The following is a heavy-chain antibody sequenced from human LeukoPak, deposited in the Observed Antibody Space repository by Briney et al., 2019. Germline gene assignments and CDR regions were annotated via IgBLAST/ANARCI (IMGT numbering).Heavy chain of an antibody. J-gene: IGHJ4*02. D-gene: IGHD2-2*01. CDR1: GGSISSYY. V-gene: IGHV4-4*07. Sequence: PSETLSLTCTVSGGSISSYYWSWIRQPAGKGLEWIGRIYTSGSTNYNPSLKSRVTMSVDTSKNQFSLKLSSVTAADTAAYYCARGGNVPATNDFDYWGQGTLVTVSS. CDR3: ARGGNVPATNDFDY. CDR2: IYTSGST.